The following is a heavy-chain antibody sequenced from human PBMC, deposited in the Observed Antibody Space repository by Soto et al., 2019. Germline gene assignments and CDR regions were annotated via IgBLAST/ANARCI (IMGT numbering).Heavy chain of an antibody. CDR3: ASVPPGWLRLGFDY. CDR1: GGSCSGYY. D-gene: IGHD5-12*01. J-gene: IGHJ4*02. Sequence: PSETLSLTCAVYGGSCSGYYGSWIRQPPGKGLEWIGEINHSGSTNYNPSLKSRVTISVDTSKNQFSLKLSSVTAADTAVYYCASVPPGWLRLGFDYRGQGTLVTVSS. V-gene: IGHV4-34*01. CDR2: INHSGST.